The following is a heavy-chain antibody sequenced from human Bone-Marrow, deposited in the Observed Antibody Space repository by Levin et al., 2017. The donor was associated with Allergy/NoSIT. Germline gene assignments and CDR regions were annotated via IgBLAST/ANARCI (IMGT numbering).Heavy chain of an antibody. Sequence: SQTLSLTCTISGDSITSNNYYWGWIRQPPGKGLEWIGNFYFSGNTDNNASLKGRVTLSVDTSKKYFFLNLSSVTAADTAVYYCARLPHPSGCTTTRCYTVGGGYFDSWGQGTLVTVSS. D-gene: IGHD4-23*01. CDR3: ARLPHPSGCTTTRCYTVGGGYFDS. CDR2: FYFSGNT. V-gene: IGHV4-39*02. J-gene: IGHJ4*02. CDR1: GDSITSNNYY.